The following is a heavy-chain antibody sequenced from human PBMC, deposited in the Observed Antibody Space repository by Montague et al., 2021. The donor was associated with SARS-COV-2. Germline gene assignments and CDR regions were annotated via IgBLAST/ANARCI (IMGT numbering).Heavy chain of an antibody. CDR1: GGSFSGYY. CDR3: ARGPKAAGNAFYYYYGMDV. CDR2: INHSGST. J-gene: IGHJ6*02. D-gene: IGHD6-13*01. Sequence: SETLSLTCAVYGGSFSGYYWSWIRQPPGKGLQWIGEINHSGSTNYNPSPKSRVTISVDTSKNQFSLKLSSVTAADTAVYHCARGPKAAGNAFYYYYGMDVWGQGTTVTVSS. V-gene: IGHV4-34*01.